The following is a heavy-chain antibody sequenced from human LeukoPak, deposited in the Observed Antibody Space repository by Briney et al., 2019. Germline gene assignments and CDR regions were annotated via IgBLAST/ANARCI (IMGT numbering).Heavy chain of an antibody. CDR1: GVSINTCCYC. D-gene: IGHD5-18*01. Sequence: SETLSLTCDVSGVSINTCCYCWTWIRQPPGKGLEWIGYKYYSGSTRYNSSLRSRLTISLDTSKNQFSLRLTSVTAADTAVYYCARGRSYGFDFDSWGPGTLVIVSS. CDR2: KYYSGST. J-gene: IGHJ4*02. V-gene: IGHV4-61*01. CDR3: ARGRSYGFDFDS.